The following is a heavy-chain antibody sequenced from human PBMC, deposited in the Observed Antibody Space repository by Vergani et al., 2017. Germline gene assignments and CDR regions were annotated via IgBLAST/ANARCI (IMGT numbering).Heavy chain of an antibody. CDR2: IYPADSDT. V-gene: IGHV5-51*01. CDR3: ARHTTYTDS. CDR1: RYSFSDYW. Sequence: EGQLVQSGAEVKKPGESLKISCKGSRYSFSDYWIAWVRQMPGKGLEWMGIIYPADSDTRYSPSFQGQVTISADKSISTAFLQWDSLKASDTALYYCARHTTYTDSWGQGTLVTVSS. J-gene: IGHJ4*02. D-gene: IGHD1-1*01.